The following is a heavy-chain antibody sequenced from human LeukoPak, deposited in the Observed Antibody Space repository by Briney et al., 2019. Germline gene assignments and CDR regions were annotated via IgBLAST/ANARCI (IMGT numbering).Heavy chain of an antibody. V-gene: IGHV4-34*01. D-gene: IGHD3-9*01. CDR3: ARHGVRYFDRYYFDY. J-gene: IGHJ4*02. CDR2: INHSGST. Sequence: PSETLSLTCTVSGGSINSYYWSWIRQPPGKGLEWIGEINHSGSTNYNPSLKSRVTISVDTSKNQFSLKLSSVTAADTAVYYCARHGVRYFDRYYFDYWGQGTLVTVSS. CDR1: GGSINSYY.